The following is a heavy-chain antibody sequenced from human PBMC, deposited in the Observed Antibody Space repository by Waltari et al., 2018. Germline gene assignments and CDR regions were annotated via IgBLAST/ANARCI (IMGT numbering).Heavy chain of an antibody. V-gene: IGHV3-33*01. D-gene: IGHD1-26*01. J-gene: IGHJ6*02. CDR2: IWYDGSKK. Sequence: QETLVESGGGVVQSGRSLKLSCDASGFSFTTYGMHWVRQAPGKGLEWVAIIWYDGSKKYYADSVKGRFDISRDNSRNTLYLQMDSLRAEDTAVYFCARDQYGESFYYAMNVWGQGTAVTVSS. CDR1: GFSFTTYG. CDR3: ARDQYGESFYYAMNV.